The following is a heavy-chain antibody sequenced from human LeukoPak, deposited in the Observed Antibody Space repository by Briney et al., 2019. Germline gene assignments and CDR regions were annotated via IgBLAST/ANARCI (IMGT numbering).Heavy chain of an antibody. CDR2: IYSGGST. J-gene: IGHJ4*02. Sequence: GGSLRLSCAASGFTVSSNYMSWVRQAPGKGLEWVSVIYSGGSTYYADSVKGRFTISRDNSKNTLYLQMNSLRAEDTAVYYCAYDSSGYYALDYWGQGTLVTVSS. CDR1: GFTVSSNY. CDR3: AYDSSGYYALDY. D-gene: IGHD3-22*01. V-gene: IGHV3-53*01.